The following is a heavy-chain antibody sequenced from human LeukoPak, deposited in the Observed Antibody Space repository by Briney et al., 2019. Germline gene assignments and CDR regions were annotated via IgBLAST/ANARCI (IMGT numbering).Heavy chain of an antibody. D-gene: IGHD1-26*01. J-gene: IGHJ4*02. V-gene: IGHV3-64D*06. CDR3: AKLIVGARSLFDF. Sequence: GGSLRLSCSASGFTFSSYTMHWVRQTPGRGLEYVSLISGNGGSTYYADSVKGRFTISRDNSKNTLYLQMSSLRADDTAMYYCAKLIVGARSLFDFRGQGILVTVSS. CDR2: ISGNGGST. CDR1: GFTFSSYT.